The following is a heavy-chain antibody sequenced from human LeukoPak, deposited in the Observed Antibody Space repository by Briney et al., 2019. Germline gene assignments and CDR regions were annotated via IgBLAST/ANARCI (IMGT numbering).Heavy chain of an antibody. D-gene: IGHD6-19*01. V-gene: IGHV4-34*01. J-gene: IGHJ4*02. Sequence: SETLSLTCAVYGGSFSGYYWSWIRQPPGKGLEWIGEINHSGSTNYNPSLKSRVTISVDTSKNRFSLKLSSVTAADTAVYYCARVMGSGWTGFDYWGQGTLVTVSS. CDR2: INHSGST. CDR3: ARVMGSGWTGFDY. CDR1: GGSFSGYY.